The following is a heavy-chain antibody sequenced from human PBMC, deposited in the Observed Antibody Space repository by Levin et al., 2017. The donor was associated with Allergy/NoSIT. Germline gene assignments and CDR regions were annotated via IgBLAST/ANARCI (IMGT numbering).Heavy chain of an antibody. CDR3: ARVGKSLYYFDY. J-gene: IGHJ4*02. V-gene: IGHV3-30-3*01. CDR2: ISYDGSNK. CDR1: GFTFSSYA. D-gene: IGHD1-26*01. Sequence: GESLKISCAASGFTFSSYAMHWVRQAPGKGLEWVAVISYDGSNKYYADSVKGRFTISRDNSKNTLYLQMNSLRAEDTAVYYCARVGKSLYYFDYWGQGTLVTVSS.